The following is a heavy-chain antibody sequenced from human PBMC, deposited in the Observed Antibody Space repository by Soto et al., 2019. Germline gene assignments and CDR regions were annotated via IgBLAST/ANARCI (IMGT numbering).Heavy chain of an antibody. CDR2: ISSSSSYT. J-gene: IGHJ4*02. CDR1: GFTFSDYY. V-gene: IGHV3-11*05. Sequence: QVQLVESGGGLVQPGGSLRLSCAASGFTFSDYYMSWIRQAPGKGLEWVSYISSSSSYTNYADSVKGRFTISRDNAKNSLYLQMNSLRAEDTAVYYCARGRGSGSNPLDYWGQGTLVTVSS. CDR3: ARGRGSGSNPLDY. D-gene: IGHD3-10*01.